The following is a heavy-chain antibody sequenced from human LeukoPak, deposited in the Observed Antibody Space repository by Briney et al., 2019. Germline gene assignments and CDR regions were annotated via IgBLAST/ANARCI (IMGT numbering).Heavy chain of an antibody. CDR1: GFTVSSNY. D-gene: IGHD6-19*01. J-gene: IGHJ4*02. V-gene: IGHV3-11*01. Sequence: GGSLRLSCAASGFTVSSNYMSWVRQAPGKGLEWVSYISSSGNNIYYADSVKGRFTISRDNAKNSLYLQMNSLRAEDTAVYYCARHQKTGYSSGVLWYWGQGTLVTVSS. CDR2: ISSSGNNI. CDR3: ARHQKTGYSSGVLWY.